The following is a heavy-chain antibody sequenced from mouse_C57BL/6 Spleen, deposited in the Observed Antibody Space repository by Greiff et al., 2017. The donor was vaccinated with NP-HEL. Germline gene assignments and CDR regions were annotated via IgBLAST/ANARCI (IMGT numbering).Heavy chain of an antibody. Sequence: VQLKQSGAELAKPGASVKLSCKASGYTFTSYWMHWVKQRPGQGLEWIGYINPSSGYTKYNQKFKDKATLTADKSSSTAYMQLSSLTYEDSAVYYCARCYSNLQAWFAYWGQGTLVTVSA. CDR3: ARCYSNLQAWFAY. CDR2: INPSSGYT. CDR1: GYTFTSYW. J-gene: IGHJ3*01. D-gene: IGHD2-5*01. V-gene: IGHV1-7*01.